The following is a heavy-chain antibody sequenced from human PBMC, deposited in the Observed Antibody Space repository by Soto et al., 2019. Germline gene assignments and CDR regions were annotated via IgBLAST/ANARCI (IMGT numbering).Heavy chain of an antibody. D-gene: IGHD6-25*01. J-gene: IGHJ3*02. V-gene: IGHV1-69*12. Sequence: VPLVQSGAEVKKPGASVKVSCKASGGTFSSYAISCVRQAPGQGREWMGGIILICCTAIYAQKFQGRFTITADESTSTPYTVPSSLICDDLPEDYWANRLPPHSDAFDICCQGTIVTVSS. CDR3: ANRLPPHSDAFDI. CDR2: IILICCTA. CDR1: GGTFSSYA.